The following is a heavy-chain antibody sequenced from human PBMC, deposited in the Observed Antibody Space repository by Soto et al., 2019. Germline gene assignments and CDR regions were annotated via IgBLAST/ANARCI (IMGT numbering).Heavy chain of an antibody. CDR1: GGSVSSGSYY. Sequence: QVQLQESGPGLVKPSETLSLTCTVSGGSVSSGSYYWSWIRQPPGKGLEWIGYIYYSGSTNYNPSLKSRVTISVDTSKNQFSLQLSSVTAADTAVYYCARDSVTAPGDYWGQGTLVTVSS. D-gene: IGHD2-21*02. V-gene: IGHV4-61*01. J-gene: IGHJ4*02. CDR2: IYYSGST. CDR3: ARDSVTAPGDY.